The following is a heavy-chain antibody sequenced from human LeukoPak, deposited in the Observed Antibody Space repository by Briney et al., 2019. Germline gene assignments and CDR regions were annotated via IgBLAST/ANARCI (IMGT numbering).Heavy chain of an antibody. Sequence: SETLSLTCTVSDDSISDYYRGWIRQPPGKGLEWIGYFHNSGTSTYNPSLKSRVTISADTSKNQFSLKLNSLTTADTAVYHCTRGAGWLTDYWGQGILVTVSS. V-gene: IGHV4-59*01. CDR2: FHNSGTS. CDR1: DDSISDYY. J-gene: IGHJ4*02. D-gene: IGHD5-12*01. CDR3: TRGAGWLTDY.